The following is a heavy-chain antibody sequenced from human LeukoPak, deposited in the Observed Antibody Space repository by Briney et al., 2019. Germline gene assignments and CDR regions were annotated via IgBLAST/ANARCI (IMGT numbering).Heavy chain of an antibody. CDR1: GYSFTNYG. V-gene: IGHV1-18*01. CDR3: ARGFPPRRNYDSSGYYSYYFDH. D-gene: IGHD3-22*01. Sequence: ASVKVSCKASGYSFTNYGISWVRQAPGQGLEWMGWISAYNGYTHFAQKFQGRVTMATDTSTSTAYMELRSLRSDDTAVYYCARGFPPRRNYDSSGYYSYYFDHWGQGTLVTVSS. CDR2: ISAYNGYT. J-gene: IGHJ4*02.